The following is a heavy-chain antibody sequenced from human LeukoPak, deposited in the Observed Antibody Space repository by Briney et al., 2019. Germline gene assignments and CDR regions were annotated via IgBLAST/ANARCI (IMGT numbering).Heavy chain of an antibody. V-gene: IGHV4-38-2*02. Sequence: PSETLSLTCTVSGYSISSGYYWGWILQPPGKGLEWIGSIYHSGSTYYNPSLKSRVTISVDTSKNQFSLKLSSVTAADTAVYYCARGTYDSSDYFADPWGQGTLVTVSS. J-gene: IGHJ5*02. CDR1: GYSISSGYY. CDR3: ARGTYDSSDYFADP. D-gene: IGHD3-22*01. CDR2: IYHSGST.